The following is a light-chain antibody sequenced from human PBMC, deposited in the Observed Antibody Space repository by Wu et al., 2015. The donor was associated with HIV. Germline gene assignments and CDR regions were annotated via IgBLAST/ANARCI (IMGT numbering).Light chain of an antibody. V-gene: IGKV1-39*01. CDR2: AAS. CDR3: QQGNRFPWT. CDR1: QSISSY. J-gene: IGKJ1*01. Sequence: DIQMTQSPSSLSASVGDRVTITCRASQSISSYLNWYQQKPGKAPKLLIYAASSLQSGVPSRFSGSGSGTDFTLTISSLQPEDFATYYCQQGNRFPWTFGQGTKVEIK.